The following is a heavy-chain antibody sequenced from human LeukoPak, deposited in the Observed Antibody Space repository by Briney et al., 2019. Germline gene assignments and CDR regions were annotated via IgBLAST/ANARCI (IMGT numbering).Heavy chain of an antibody. D-gene: IGHD3-22*01. CDR3: ARVQQYDKFDY. Sequence: GGSLRLSCAASGFTFRRYGMTWVRQAPGKGLEWVSSISGSGGNTFYADFVKGRFTISRDNSKNSLYLQMNSLRAEDTAFYYCARVQQYDKFDYWGQGTLVTVSS. CDR1: GFTFRRYG. CDR2: ISGSGGNT. V-gene: IGHV3-23*01. J-gene: IGHJ4*02.